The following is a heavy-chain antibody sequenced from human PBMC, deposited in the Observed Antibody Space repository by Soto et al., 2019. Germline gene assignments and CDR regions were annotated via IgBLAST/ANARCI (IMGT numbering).Heavy chain of an antibody. Sequence: PGGSLRLSCAASGFTFSSYAMSWVRQAPGKGLEWVSAISGSGGSTYYADSVKGRFTISRDNSKNTLYLQMNSLRAEDTAVYYCARLGFNYDFLSGYYNVHHYYGIDVWGQGITVTVSS. D-gene: IGHD3-3*01. V-gene: IGHV3-23*01. J-gene: IGHJ6*02. CDR2: ISGSGGST. CDR1: GFTFSSYA. CDR3: ARLGFNYDFLSGYYNVHHYYGIDV.